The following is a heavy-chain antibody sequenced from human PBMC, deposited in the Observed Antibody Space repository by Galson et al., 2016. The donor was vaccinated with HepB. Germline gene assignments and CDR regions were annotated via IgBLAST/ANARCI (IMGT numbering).Heavy chain of an antibody. J-gene: IGHJ6*02. CDR2: IYWDDDK. CDR1: GFSLSTSAVG. Sequence: PALVKPTQTLTLTCTFSGFSLSTSAVGVGWIRHPPGKALEWLELIYWDDDKRYSPSLKRRLTLTKDTSKTQVVLRLTNLDPVDTATYYCERIRREWLATGLGHFYYGMDVWGPGTTVTVSS. V-gene: IGHV2-5*02. D-gene: IGHD6-19*01. CDR3: ERIRREWLATGLGHFYYGMDV.